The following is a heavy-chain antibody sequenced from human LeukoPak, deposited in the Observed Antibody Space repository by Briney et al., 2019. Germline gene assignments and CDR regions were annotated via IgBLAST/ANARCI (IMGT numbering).Heavy chain of an antibody. D-gene: IGHD3-22*01. Sequence: GGSLRLSCAASEXTFSTYGMHWVRQAPGKGLEWVAVVSYDGSSTYYGDSVKGRFTISRDNSKNMLYLQMNSLRTEDTAVYYCAKRFRGSSGWDFDYWGQGTLVTVSS. V-gene: IGHV3-30*18. CDR1: EXTFSTYG. J-gene: IGHJ4*02. CDR2: VSYDGSST. CDR3: AKRFRGSSGWDFDY.